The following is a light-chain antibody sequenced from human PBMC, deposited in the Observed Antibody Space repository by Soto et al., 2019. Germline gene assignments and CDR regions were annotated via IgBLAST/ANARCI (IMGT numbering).Light chain of an antibody. J-gene: IGKJ2*01. Sequence: DLVMTQSPLSLPVTPGEPASISCRSSQSLLHSNGYNYLDWYLQKPGQSPQLLIYLGSNRASGVPDRFSGSGSGTDCTLKISRVEAEDVGVYYCIQALQTPYTFGQGTKLEIK. CDR3: IQALQTPYT. V-gene: IGKV2-28*01. CDR2: LGS. CDR1: QSLLHSNGYNY.